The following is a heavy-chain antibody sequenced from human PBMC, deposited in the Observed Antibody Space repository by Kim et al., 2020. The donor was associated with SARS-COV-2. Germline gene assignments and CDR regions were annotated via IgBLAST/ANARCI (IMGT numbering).Heavy chain of an antibody. CDR3: ARVSSFAY. CDR2: INHSGST. V-gene: IGHV4-34*01. D-gene: IGHD6-13*01. Sequence: SETLSLTCAVYGGSFSGYYWSWIRQPPGKGLEWIGEINHSGSTNYNPSLKSRVTISVDTSKNQFSLKLSSVTAADTAVYYCARVSSFAYWGQGTLVTVSS. CDR1: GGSFSGYY. J-gene: IGHJ4*02.